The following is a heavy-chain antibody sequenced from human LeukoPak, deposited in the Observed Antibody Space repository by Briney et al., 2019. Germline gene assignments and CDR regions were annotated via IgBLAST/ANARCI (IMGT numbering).Heavy chain of an antibody. CDR1: GGSFSNYY. D-gene: IGHD1-14*01. J-gene: IGHJ6*02. V-gene: IGHV4-4*07. CDR2: IYTSGST. CDR3: ARQPPQYYGMDV. Sequence: SETLSLTCTVSGGSFSNYYWSWIRQPAGKGLEWIGPIYTSGSTNYNPSVKSRVTMSVDTSNNQFSLKLTSVTAADTAVYYCARQPPQYYGMDVWGQGTTVTVSS.